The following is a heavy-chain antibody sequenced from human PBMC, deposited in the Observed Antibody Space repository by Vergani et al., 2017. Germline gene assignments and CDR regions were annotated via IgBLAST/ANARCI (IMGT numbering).Heavy chain of an antibody. CDR3: ARLGGAGELRSXFDY. CDR2: IYPGDSDT. Sequence: EVQLVPSGAEVKKPGESLKISCKGSGYSFTSYWIGWVRPMPGKGLEWIGIIYPGDSDTSYSPSFQGPVTISADKSNSTAYLQWSSLKASDTAMYYCARLGGAGELRSXFDYWGQGTLVTVAS. V-gene: IGHV5-51*01. J-gene: IGHJ4*02. CDR1: GYSFTSYW. D-gene: IGHD1-26*01.